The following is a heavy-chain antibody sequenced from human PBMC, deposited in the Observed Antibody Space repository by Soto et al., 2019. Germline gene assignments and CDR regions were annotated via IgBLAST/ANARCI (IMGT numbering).Heavy chain of an antibody. CDR1: GFTFSSYA. Sequence: LRLSCAASGFTFSSYAMSWVRQAPGKGLEWVSAISGSGGSTYYADSVKGRFTISRDNSKNTLYLQMNSLRAEDTAVYYCAKEPRYCSGGSCYPGPYYFDYWGQGTLVTLSS. V-gene: IGHV3-23*01. J-gene: IGHJ4*02. CDR3: AKEPRYCSGGSCYPGPYYFDY. CDR2: ISGSGGST. D-gene: IGHD2-15*01.